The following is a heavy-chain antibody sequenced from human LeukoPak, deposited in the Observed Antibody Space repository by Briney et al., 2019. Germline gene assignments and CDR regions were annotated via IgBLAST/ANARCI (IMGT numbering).Heavy chain of an antibody. CDR3: ARDDDYGAPFDY. Sequence: GGSLRLFCAASGFTFSSYGMLWVRQASAKGLEWGAVQWYDGSNKYCADSAEERFTVYRDNSKNTLYLQMNSLRAEDTAVYYCARDDDYGAPFDYWGQGTLVTVSS. CDR2: QWYDGSNK. V-gene: IGHV3-33*01. J-gene: IGHJ4*02. D-gene: IGHD4-17*01. CDR1: GFTFSSYG.